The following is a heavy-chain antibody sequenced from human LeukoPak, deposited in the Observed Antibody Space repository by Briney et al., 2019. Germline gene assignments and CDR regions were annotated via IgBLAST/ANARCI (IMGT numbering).Heavy chain of an antibody. Sequence: GGSLRLSCAASGFTLRSYWMSWVRQAPGKGLEWVANIKQDGGEKYYVDSVKGRFTISRDNAKNSLYLQMNSLRAEDTATYYCARDGTRQINIAVPGGDYWGQGTLVTVSS. CDR3: ARDGTRQINIAVPGGDY. D-gene: IGHD6-19*01. V-gene: IGHV3-7*01. J-gene: IGHJ4*02. CDR2: IKQDGGEK. CDR1: GFTLRSYW.